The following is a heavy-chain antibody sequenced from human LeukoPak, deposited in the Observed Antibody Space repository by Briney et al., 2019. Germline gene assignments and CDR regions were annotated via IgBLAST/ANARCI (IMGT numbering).Heavy chain of an antibody. Sequence: SETLSLTCAVYGGSFSGYYWSWIRQPPGKGLEWIGEINHSGSTNYNPSLKSRVTISVDTSKNQFSLKLSSVTAADTAVYYCARPRVRLLGQITMVRAVGNAFDIWGQGTMVTVSS. CDR2: INHSGST. CDR1: GGSFSGYY. CDR3: ARPRVRLLGQITMVRAVGNAFDI. V-gene: IGHV4-34*01. D-gene: IGHD3-10*01. J-gene: IGHJ3*02.